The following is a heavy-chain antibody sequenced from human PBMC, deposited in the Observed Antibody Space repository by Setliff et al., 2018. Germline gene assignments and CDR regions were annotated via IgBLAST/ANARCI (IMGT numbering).Heavy chain of an antibody. Sequence: GESLKISCKGSGYTFTKYWIGWVRQMPGKGLEWMGIIYPGDSDTTYSPSFQGQVTISADKSIGTAYLQWSSLKASDTAIYYCARRGWGSSSGDCYSPKGCYYYYMDVWGKGTTVTVSS. J-gene: IGHJ6*03. CDR3: ARRGWGSSSGDCYSPKGCYYYYMDV. CDR2: IYPGDSDT. V-gene: IGHV5-51*01. CDR1: GYTFTKYW. D-gene: IGHD2-21*02.